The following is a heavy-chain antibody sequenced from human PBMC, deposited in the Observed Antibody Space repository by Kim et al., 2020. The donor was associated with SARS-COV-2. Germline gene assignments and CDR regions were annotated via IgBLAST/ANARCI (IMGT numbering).Heavy chain of an antibody. J-gene: IGHJ4*02. D-gene: IGHD1-20*01. CDR1: GLTFSGYS. V-gene: IGHV3-48*02. CDR3: ARDGYNWPDS. Sequence: GGSLRLSCVGSGLTFSGYSMSWVRQAPGKGLEWVSYISSSSSTIYYADSVKGRFTISRDNAKNSLYLHMNSLRDEDTAVYYYARDGYNWPDSWGQGTLVTVSS. CDR2: ISSSSSTI.